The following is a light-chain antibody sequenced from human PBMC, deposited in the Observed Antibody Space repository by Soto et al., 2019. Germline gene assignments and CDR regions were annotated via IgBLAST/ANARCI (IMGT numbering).Light chain of an antibody. CDR2: EVS. J-gene: IGLJ2*01. CDR1: SSDVGSYNL. V-gene: IGLV2-23*02. CDR3: SSYAGSITPVV. Sequence: QSALTQAASVSGSPGQSIAISCTGSSSDVGSYNLVSWYQQHPGRAPKLILYEVSRRPSGASDRFSGSRSGNTASLTISGLQAEDEADYYCSSYAGSITPVVFGGGTQLTVL.